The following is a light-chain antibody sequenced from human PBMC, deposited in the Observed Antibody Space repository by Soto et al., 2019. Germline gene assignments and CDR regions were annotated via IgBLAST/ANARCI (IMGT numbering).Light chain of an antibody. CDR1: QSVSSS. CDR2: GAA. V-gene: IGKV3-15*01. J-gene: IGKJ2*01. CDR3: QQYHNPHTYP. Sequence: EIVMTQSQATLSVSPGERATLSCRASQSVSSSLAGYRQKPGQAPRLLIYGAANRATGIPARFSGSGSGTEFTLTISSLQSEDFAISDCQQYHNPHTYPVGQGTNLE.